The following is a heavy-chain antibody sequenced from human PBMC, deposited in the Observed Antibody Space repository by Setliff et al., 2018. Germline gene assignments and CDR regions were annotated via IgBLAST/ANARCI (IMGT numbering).Heavy chain of an antibody. D-gene: IGHD2-21*02. CDR3: ARDLGHGGDSDY. CDR1: GYSISSGYI. CDR2: IGHTGSI. Sequence: SETLSLTCTVSGYSISSGYIWGWIRQPPGKGLEWVGNIGHTGSINYNPSLKSRLTISRDTSKNQVSLKLNSVTATDTSVYYCARDLGHGGDSDYWGQGILVTVSS. V-gene: IGHV4-38-2*02. J-gene: IGHJ4*02.